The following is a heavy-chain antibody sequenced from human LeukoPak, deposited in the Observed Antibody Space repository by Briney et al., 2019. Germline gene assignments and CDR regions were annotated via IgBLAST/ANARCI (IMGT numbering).Heavy chain of an antibody. CDR3: AKADHPYSGSYPDY. Sequence: GGSLRLSCAASGFTFSSYAMSWVRQAPGKGLEWVSVISGSGGSTYYADSVKGRFTISRDNPKNTLYLQMNSLRAEDTAVYYCAKADHPYSGSYPDYWGQGTLVTVSS. CDR1: GFTFSSYA. J-gene: IGHJ4*02. D-gene: IGHD1-26*01. V-gene: IGHV3-23*01. CDR2: ISGSGGST.